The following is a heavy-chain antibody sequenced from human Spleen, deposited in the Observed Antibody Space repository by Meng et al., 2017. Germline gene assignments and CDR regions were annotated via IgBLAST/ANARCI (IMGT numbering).Heavy chain of an antibody. V-gene: IGHV1-2*02. CDR3: ARRDGYNYRYYYYGMDV. CDR1: GCTFTGYY. Sequence: ASVKVSCKASGCTFTGYYMHWVRQAPGQGLEGMGWINPNSGGTNYAQKFQGRVTMTRDTSISTAYMELSRLRSDDTAVYYCARRDGYNYRYYYYGMDVWGQGTTVTVSS. CDR2: INPNSGGT. D-gene: IGHD5-24*01. J-gene: IGHJ6*02.